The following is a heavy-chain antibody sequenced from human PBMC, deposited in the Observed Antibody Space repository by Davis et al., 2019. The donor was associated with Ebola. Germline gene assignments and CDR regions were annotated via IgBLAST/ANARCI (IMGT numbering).Heavy chain of an antibody. CDR3: ARGQLAARPGYYYGMDV. J-gene: IGHJ6*02. CDR2: IWYDGSNK. V-gene: IGHV3-33*01. D-gene: IGHD6-6*01. CDR1: GFTFSSYG. Sequence: GGSLRLSCAASGFTFSSYGMHWVRQAPGKGLEWVAVIWYDGSNKYYADSVKGRFTISRDNSKNSVYLQLVSLRAEDTAVYYCARGQLAARPGYYYGMDVWGQGTTVTVSS.